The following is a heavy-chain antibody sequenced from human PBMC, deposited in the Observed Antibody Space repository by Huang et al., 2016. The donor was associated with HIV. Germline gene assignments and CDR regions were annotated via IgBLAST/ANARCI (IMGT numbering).Heavy chain of an antibody. J-gene: IGHJ4*02. CDR2: INPRDGST. Sequence: QVQLVQSGAEVKKPGASVKVSCKASGSALTSYYMHWVRQAPGQGLEWMGIINPRDGSTSYEQKFQGRVTTTRDMSTNTVFMELSSLRSEDTAVYYCARDRDFYDSSGYWGFNYFDYWGQGTLVTVSS. D-gene: IGHD3-22*01. V-gene: IGHV1-46*01. CDR1: GSALTSYY. CDR3: ARDRDFYDSSGYWGFNYFDY.